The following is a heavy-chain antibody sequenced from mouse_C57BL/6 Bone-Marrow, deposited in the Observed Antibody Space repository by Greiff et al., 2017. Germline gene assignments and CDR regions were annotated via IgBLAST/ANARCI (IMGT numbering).Heavy chain of an antibody. CDR3: ASELGFDY. Sequence: QVQLQQPGAELVRPGSSVKLSCKASGYTFTSYWMDWVKQRPGQGLEWIGNIYPSDSETHYNQKFKDKATLTVDKSSSAAYMQLGSLTSEDSAVYYCASELGFDYWGQGTTLTVSS. D-gene: IGHD4-1*01. CDR2: IYPSDSET. V-gene: IGHV1-61*01. CDR1: GYTFTSYW. J-gene: IGHJ2*01.